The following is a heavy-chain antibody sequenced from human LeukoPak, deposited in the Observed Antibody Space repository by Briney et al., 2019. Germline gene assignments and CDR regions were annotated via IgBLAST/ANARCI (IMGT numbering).Heavy chain of an antibody. CDR3: ARYQLLWFGELSYYYYGMDV. CDR2: IIPILGIA. Sequence: GASVKVSCKASGGTFSSYAISWVRQAPGQGLEWMGRIIPILGIANYAQKFQGRVTMTRNTSISTAYMELSSLRSEDTAVYYCARYQLLWFGELSYYYYGMDVWGQGTTVTVSS. D-gene: IGHD3-10*01. V-gene: IGHV1-69*04. CDR1: GGTFSSYA. J-gene: IGHJ6*02.